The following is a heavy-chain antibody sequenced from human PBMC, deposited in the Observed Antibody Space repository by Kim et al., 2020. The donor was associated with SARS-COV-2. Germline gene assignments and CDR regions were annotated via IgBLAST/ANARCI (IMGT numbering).Heavy chain of an antibody. J-gene: IGHJ6*02. CDR3: ARGSYSSSWYRYGMDV. CDR2: ISSSGSTI. D-gene: IGHD6-13*01. CDR1: GFTFSDYY. Sequence: GGSLRLSCAASGFTFSDYYMSWIRQAPGKGLEWVSYISSSGSTIYYADSVKGRFTISRDNAKNSLYLQMNSLRAEDTAVYYCARGSYSSSWYRYGMDVWGQGATVTVSS. V-gene: IGHV3-11*04.